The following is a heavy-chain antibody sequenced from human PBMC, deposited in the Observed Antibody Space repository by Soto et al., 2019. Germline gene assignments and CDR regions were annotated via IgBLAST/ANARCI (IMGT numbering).Heavy chain of an antibody. CDR3: ARDVGYYYESSGYNWFDP. CDR2: IYYSGTT. CDR1: GGSISSYY. D-gene: IGHD3-22*01. V-gene: IGHV4-59*12. Sequence: PSETLSLTCTVSGGSISSYYWSWIRQPPGKGLEWIGYIYYSGTTYYNPSLKSRVTMSVDASKNQFSLKLSSVTAADTAVYYCARDVGYYYESSGYNWFDPWGQGTLVTVSS. J-gene: IGHJ5*02.